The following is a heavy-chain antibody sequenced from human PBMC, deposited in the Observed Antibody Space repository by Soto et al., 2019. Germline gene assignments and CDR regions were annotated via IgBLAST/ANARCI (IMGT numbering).Heavy chain of an antibody. CDR3: AREASVLIPAAQPSRFDS. CDR1: GYSFMKYG. V-gene: IGHV1-18*01. CDR2: ISPYSGYT. D-gene: IGHD2-2*01. J-gene: IGHJ4*02. Sequence: ASVKVSCKGFGYSFMKYGINWVRQAPGQGLEWVGWISPYSGYTHSAQKFHGRLTLTTDTAASTAYMELRILRSADTALYYCAREASVLIPAAQPSRFDSWGQRTLVTVSS.